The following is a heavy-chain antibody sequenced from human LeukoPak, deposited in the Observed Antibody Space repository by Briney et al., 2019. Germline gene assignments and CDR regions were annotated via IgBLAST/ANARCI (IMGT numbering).Heavy chain of an antibody. D-gene: IGHD2-8*01. J-gene: IGHJ3*02. Sequence: GGSLRLSCAASGFTFSHYLMHWVRQAPGKGLVWVSRINSDESNTNSYADPVKGRFIISRDNAKNTLYLQMNSLRAEDTAVYFCGRGGNGIDIWGQGTTVIVSS. V-gene: IGHV3-74*01. CDR3: GRGGNGIDI. CDR2: INSDESNT. CDR1: GFTFSHYL.